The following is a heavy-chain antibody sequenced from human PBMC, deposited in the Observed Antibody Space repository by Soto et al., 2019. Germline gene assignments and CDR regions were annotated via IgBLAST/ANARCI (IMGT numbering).Heavy chain of an antibody. J-gene: IGHJ6*03. CDR1: GYTFTSYY. V-gene: IGHV1-46*03. CDR3: AGDYGDYYYYMDV. D-gene: IGHD4-17*01. CDR2: INPSGGST. Sequence: ASVKVSCKASGYTFTSYYMHWVRQAPGQGLEWMGIINPSGGSTSYAQKFQGRVTMTRDTSTSTVYMELSSLRSEDTAVYYCAGDYGDYYYYMDVWGKGTTVTVSS.